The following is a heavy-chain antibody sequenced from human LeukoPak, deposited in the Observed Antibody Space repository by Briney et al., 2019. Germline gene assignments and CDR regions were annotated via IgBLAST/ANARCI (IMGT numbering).Heavy chain of an antibody. J-gene: IGHJ4*02. D-gene: IGHD1-26*01. Sequence: PGGSLRLSCAASGVTFSSYWMHWVRQAPGKGLVWVSRINSDGSSTGYADSVKGRFTISRDNAKNTLYLQMNSLRAEDTAVYYCARGRVGATQDYWGQGTLVTVSS. CDR3: ARGRVGATQDY. CDR2: INSDGSST. CDR1: GVTFSSYW. V-gene: IGHV3-74*01.